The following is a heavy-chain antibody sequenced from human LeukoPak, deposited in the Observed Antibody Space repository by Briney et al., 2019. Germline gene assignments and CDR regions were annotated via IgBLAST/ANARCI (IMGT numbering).Heavy chain of an antibody. V-gene: IGHV3-43*02. CDR1: GFTFDDYA. D-gene: IGHD5-18*01. CDR2: ISGDGGST. Sequence: GGSLRFSCAASGFTFDDYAMHWVRQAPGKGLEWVSLISGDGGSTYYADSVKGRFTISRDNSKNYLYLQMNSLRTEDTALYYCARLNSYGYVFYYYGMDVWGQGTTVTVSS. J-gene: IGHJ6*02. CDR3: ARLNSYGYVFYYYGMDV.